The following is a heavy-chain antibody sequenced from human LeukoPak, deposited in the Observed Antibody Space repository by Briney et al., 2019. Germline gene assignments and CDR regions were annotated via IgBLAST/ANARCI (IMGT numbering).Heavy chain of an antibody. CDR3: ARDRRSSSSNSILFDY. J-gene: IGHJ4*02. V-gene: IGHV1-18*01. CDR2: IGAYNGNT. Sequence: ASVKVSCKASGYTVTNYGVSWVRQAPGQGLEWMGWIGAYNGNTNYAQKLQGRVTMTTDTSTSTAYMELRSLRSDDTAVYYCARDRRSSSSNSILFDYWGQGTVVTVS. D-gene: IGHD6-6*01. CDR1: GYTVTNYG.